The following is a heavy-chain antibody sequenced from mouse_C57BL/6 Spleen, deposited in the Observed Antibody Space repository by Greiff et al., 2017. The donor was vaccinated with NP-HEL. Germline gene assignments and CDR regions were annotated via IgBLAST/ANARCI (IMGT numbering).Heavy chain of an antibody. CDR2: ISSGGSYT. V-gene: IGHV5-6*01. J-gene: IGHJ4*01. CDR1: GFTFSSYG. D-gene: IGHD4-1*01. CDR3: ARQPPPGTDAMDY. Sequence: EVQGVESGGDLVKPGGSLKLSCAASGFTFSSYGMSWVRQTPDKRLEWVATISSGGSYTYYPDSVKGRFTISRDNAKNTLYLQMSSLKSEDTAMYYCARQPPPGTDAMDYWGQGTSVTVSS.